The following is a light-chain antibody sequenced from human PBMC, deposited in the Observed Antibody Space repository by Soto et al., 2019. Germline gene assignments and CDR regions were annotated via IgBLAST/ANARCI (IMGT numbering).Light chain of an antibody. CDR3: QQYDDLPLT. Sequence: DIQMTQSPSSLSASVGDRVTVTCQASQDITNCLSWYQQKPGKAPKLLISDASNLEIGVPSRFSGSGSGTDFSFTINNLQPEDFATYFCQQYDDLPLTFGGGTKVEVK. CDR1: QDITNC. CDR2: DAS. V-gene: IGKV1-33*01. J-gene: IGKJ4*01.